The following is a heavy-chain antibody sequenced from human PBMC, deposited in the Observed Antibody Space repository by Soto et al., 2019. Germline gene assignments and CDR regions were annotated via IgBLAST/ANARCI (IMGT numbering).Heavy chain of an antibody. V-gene: IGHV1-18*04. CDR2: ISAYNGNT. J-gene: IGHJ6*02. CDR1: GYTFTSYG. CDR3: ARGGARVVPAATCYYGMDV. D-gene: IGHD2-2*01. Sequence: ASVKVSCKASGYTFTSYGISWVRQAPGQGLEWMGWISAYNGNTNYAQKLQGRVTMTTDTSTSTAYMELRSLRSDDTAVYYCARGGARVVPAATCYYGMDVWGQGTTVTVSS.